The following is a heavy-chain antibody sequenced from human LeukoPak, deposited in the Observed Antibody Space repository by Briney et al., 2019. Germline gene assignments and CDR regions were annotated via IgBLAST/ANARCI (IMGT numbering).Heavy chain of an antibody. J-gene: IGHJ4*02. Sequence: PGGSLRLSCAASGFTFSSYSMYWVRQAPGKGLEWVSSISSSSSYIYYADSVKGRFTISRDNAKNSLYLQMNSLRAEDTAVYYCYGSGSYYNRIDYWGQGTLVTVSS. V-gene: IGHV3-21*01. CDR1: GFTFSSYS. CDR2: ISSSSSYI. CDR3: YGSGSYYNRIDY. D-gene: IGHD3-10*01.